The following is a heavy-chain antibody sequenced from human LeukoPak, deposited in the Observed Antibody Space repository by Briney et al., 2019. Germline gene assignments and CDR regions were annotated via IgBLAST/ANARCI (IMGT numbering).Heavy chain of an antibody. V-gene: IGHV3-23*01. D-gene: IGHD3-10*01. J-gene: IGHJ4*02. Sequence: GGSLRLSCAVSGIALSNYGMTWVRQAPGKGLEWVAGIGDSGGRTNYADSVKGRFTISRDNPKNTLYLQMNSLRAEDTAVYFCAKRGVVVRVILVGFHKEAYYFDSWGQGALVTVSS. CDR1: GIALSNYG. CDR2: IGDSGGRT. CDR3: AKRGVVVRVILVGFHKEAYYFDS.